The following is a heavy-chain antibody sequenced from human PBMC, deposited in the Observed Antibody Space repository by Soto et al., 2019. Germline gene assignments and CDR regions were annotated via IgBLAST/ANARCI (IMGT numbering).Heavy chain of an antibody. CDR2: IYPGDFNI. D-gene: IGHD2-2*01. V-gene: IGHV5-51*01. J-gene: IGHJ4*02. CDR3: ARGRGFCSSNHCYDFDY. Sequence: WVSLRISWKTAGCSCADYCGAWVRQMPGKDLEWMRAIYPGDFNIKYIPAFQGQVTISADKSFSTVYLQWSSLKASDTAMYYCARGRGFCSSNHCYDFDYWGQRALVTVSS. CDR1: GCSCADYC.